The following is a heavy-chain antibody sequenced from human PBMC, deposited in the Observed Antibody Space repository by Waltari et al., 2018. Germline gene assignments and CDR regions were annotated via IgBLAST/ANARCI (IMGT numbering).Heavy chain of an antibody. Sequence: EVQLVESGGGLVQPGGSLRLSCAASGFTFSSYSMNWVRQAPGKGLEWVSYISSSSSTIYYADSVKGRFTISRDNAKNSLYLQMNSLRAEDTAVYYCAREARFYYFDYWGQGTLVTVSS. CDR3: AREARFYYFDY. CDR1: GFTFSSYS. J-gene: IGHJ4*02. CDR2: ISSSSSTI. D-gene: IGHD3-3*01. V-gene: IGHV3-48*01.